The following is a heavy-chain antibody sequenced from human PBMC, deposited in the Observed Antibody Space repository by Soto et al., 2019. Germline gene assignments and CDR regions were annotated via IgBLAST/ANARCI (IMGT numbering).Heavy chain of an antibody. CDR3: ARRNDILTGYGPPDY. Sequence: SETLSLTCTVSGGSISSSSYYWGWIRQPPGKGLEWIGSIYYSGSTYYNPSLKSRVTISVDTSKNQFSLKLSSVTAADTAVYYCARRNDILTGYGPPDYWGQGTLVTVSS. J-gene: IGHJ4*02. CDR2: IYYSGST. D-gene: IGHD3-9*01. V-gene: IGHV4-39*01. CDR1: GGSISSSSYY.